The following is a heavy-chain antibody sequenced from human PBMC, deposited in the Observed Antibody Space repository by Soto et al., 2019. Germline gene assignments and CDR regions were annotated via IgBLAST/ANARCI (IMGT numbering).Heavy chain of an antibody. V-gene: IGHV4-59*01. D-gene: IGHD3-10*01. CDR2: IYYSGST. J-gene: IGHJ6*02. Sequence: SETLSLTCTVSGGSISSYYWRWIRQPPGKGLEWIGYIYYSGSTNYNPSLKSRVTISVDTSKNQFSLKLSSVTAADTAVYYCARVPRSGSYYRTYYYYGMDVWGQGTTVTVSS. CDR1: GGSISSYY. CDR3: ARVPRSGSYYRTYYYYGMDV.